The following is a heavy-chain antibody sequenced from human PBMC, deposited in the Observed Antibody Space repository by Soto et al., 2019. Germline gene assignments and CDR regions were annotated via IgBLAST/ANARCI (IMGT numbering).Heavy chain of an antibody. CDR3: AKGRGSGWDGIYYYGMDV. CDR1: GFTFSSYG. J-gene: IGHJ6*02. D-gene: IGHD6-19*01. V-gene: IGHV3-30*18. Sequence: QVQLVESGGGVVQPGRSLRLSCAASGFTFSSYGMHWVRQAPGKGLEWVAVISYDGSNKYYADSVKGRFIISRDNSKNTLYLQMNSLRAEDTAVYYCAKGRGSGWDGIYYYGMDVWGQGTTVTVSS. CDR2: ISYDGSNK.